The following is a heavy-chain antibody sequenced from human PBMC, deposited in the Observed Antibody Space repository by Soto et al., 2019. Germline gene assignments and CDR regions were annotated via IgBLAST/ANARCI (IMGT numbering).Heavy chain of an antibody. CDR3: AIIAVAGTCYFDY. J-gene: IGHJ4*02. CDR2: INPSGGST. CDR1: GYTFTSYY. Sequence: QVQLVQSGAEVKKPGASVKVSCKASGYTFTSYYMHWVRQAPGQGLEWMGIINPSGGSTSYAQKFQGRVTMNGDTSTSKVYMELSSLRAEDTAVYYGAIIAVAGTCYFDYLGQGTLVTVSS. D-gene: IGHD6-19*01. V-gene: IGHV1-46*01.